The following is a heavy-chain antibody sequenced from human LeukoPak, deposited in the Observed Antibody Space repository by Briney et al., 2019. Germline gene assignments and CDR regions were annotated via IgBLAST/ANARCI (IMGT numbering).Heavy chain of an antibody. Sequence: GRSLRLSCAASGFTFSSYGMHWVRQAPGKGLEWVAVISYDGSNKYYADSVKGRFTISRDNSKNTLYLQMNSLRAEDTAVYYCASSRPDWLRDGYLPVDYWGQGTLVTVSS. CDR3: ASSRPDWLRDGYLPVDY. CDR2: ISYDGSNK. CDR1: GFTFSSYG. D-gene: IGHD5-24*01. V-gene: IGHV3-30*03. J-gene: IGHJ4*02.